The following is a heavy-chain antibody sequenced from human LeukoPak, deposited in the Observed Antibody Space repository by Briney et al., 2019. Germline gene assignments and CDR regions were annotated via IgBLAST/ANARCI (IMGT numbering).Heavy chain of an antibody. V-gene: IGHV1-2*02. CDR1: GYTFTGYY. Sequence: ASVKVSCKASGYTFTGYYMHWVRQAPGQGLEWMGWINPNSGGTNYAQKFQGRVTMTRDTSISTAYMEPSRLRSDDTAVYYCARVRFWVVVPAAIDYWGQGTLVTVSS. D-gene: IGHD2-2*02. CDR3: ARVRFWVVVPAAIDY. J-gene: IGHJ4*02. CDR2: INPNSGGT.